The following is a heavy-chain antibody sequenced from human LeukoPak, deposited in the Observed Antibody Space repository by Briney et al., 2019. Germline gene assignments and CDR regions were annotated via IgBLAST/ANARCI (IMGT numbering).Heavy chain of an antibody. V-gene: IGHV4-34*01. J-gene: IGHJ5*02. CDR1: GGSFSGYY. Sequence: PSGTLSLTCAVYGGSFSGYYWSWIRQPPGKGLEWIGEINHSGSTNYNPSLKSRVTISVDTSKNQFSLKLSSVTAADTAVYYCARVRGPTRSWGQGTLVTVSS. CDR2: INHSGST. CDR3: ARVRGPTRS. D-gene: IGHD2-15*01.